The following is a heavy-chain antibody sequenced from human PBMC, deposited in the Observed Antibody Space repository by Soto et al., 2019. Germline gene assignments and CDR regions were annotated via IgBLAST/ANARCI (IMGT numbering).Heavy chain of an antibody. D-gene: IGHD3-3*01. CDR2: ISSSSSYT. CDR1: GFTFSDYY. V-gene: IGHV3-11*06. J-gene: IGHJ6*02. Sequence: PGGSLRLSCAASGFTFSDYYMSWIRQAPGKGLEWVSYISSSSSYTNYADSVKGRFTISRDNAKNSLYLQMNSLRAEDTAVYYCARGLGLDDFLHYYGMDVWGQGTTVTVSS. CDR3: ARGLGLDDFLHYYGMDV.